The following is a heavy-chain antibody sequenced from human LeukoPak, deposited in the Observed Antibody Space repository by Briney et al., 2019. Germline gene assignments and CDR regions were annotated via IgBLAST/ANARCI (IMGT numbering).Heavy chain of an antibody. V-gene: IGHV4-34*01. CDR1: GGSFSGYY. CDR2: INHSGST. D-gene: IGHD1-14*01. CDR3: ARGSGNYYYYYMDV. Sequence: PSETLSLTXAVYGGSFSGYYWSWIRQPPGKGLEWIGEINHSGSTNYNPSLKSRVTISVDTSKNQFSLKLSSVTAADTAVYYCARGSGNYYYYYMDVWGKGTTVTVSS. J-gene: IGHJ6*03.